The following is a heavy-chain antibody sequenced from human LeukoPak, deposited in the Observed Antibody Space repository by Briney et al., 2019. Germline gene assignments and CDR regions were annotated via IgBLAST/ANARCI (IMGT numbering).Heavy chain of an antibody. J-gene: IGHJ4*02. CDR2: IYYSGST. CDR3: ARDRPYSGYDWTFDY. V-gene: IGHV4-61*01. D-gene: IGHD5-12*01. CDR1: GGSVSSGSYY. Sequence: SETLSLTCTVSGGSVSSGSYYWSWIRQPPGKGLEWIGYIYYSGSTNYNPSLKSRVTISVDTSKNQFSLKLSSVTAADTAVYYCARDRPYSGYDWTFDYWGQGTLVTVSS.